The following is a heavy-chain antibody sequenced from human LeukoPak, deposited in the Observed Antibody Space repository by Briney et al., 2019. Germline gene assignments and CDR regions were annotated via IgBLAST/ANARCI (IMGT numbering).Heavy chain of an antibody. D-gene: IGHD6-13*01. J-gene: IGHJ4*02. CDR2: IFHTGST. Sequence: GSLRLSCAAYGFTFSIYEMNWVRQAPGKGLEWIGSIFHTGSTYHNPSLKSRVTISVDTSKNQFSLKLNSVTAADTAVYYCARDHSSSSEDYWGQGTLVTVSS. CDR1: GFTFSIYE. V-gene: IGHV4-38-2*02. CDR3: ARDHSSSSEDY.